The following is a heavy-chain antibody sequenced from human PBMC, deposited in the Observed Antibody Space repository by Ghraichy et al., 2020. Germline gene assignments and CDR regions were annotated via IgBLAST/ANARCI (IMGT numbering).Heavy chain of an antibody. Sequence: GGSLRLSCAASGFGFSSYWMNWVRQAPGKGPEWVAIIKKDGSETHYVDSVKGRFTISRDNAKSSLYLQMNSLRVEDTALYYCARGDGWVPDHWGQGTLVTVSS. J-gene: IGHJ5*02. V-gene: IGHV3-7*01. CDR1: GFGFSSYW. CDR3: ARGDGWVPDH. CDR2: IKKDGSET. D-gene: IGHD5-24*01.